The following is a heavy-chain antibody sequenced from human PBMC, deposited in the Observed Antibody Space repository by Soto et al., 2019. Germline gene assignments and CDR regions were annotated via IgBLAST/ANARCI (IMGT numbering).Heavy chain of an antibody. CDR1: GFTFDDYA. D-gene: IGHD3-10*01. CDR3: AKDGAHYGSGVVGYYYYYGMDV. Sequence: GGSLRLSCAASGFTFDDYAMHWVRQAPGKGLEWVSAISGSGGSTYYADSVKGRFTISRDNSKNTLYLQMNSLRAEDTAVYYCAKDGAHYGSGVVGYYYYYGMDVWGQGTTVTVSS. CDR2: ISGSGGST. J-gene: IGHJ6*02. V-gene: IGHV3-23*01.